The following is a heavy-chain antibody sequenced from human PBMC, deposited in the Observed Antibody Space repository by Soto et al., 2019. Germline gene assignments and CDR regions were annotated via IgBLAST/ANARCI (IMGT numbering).Heavy chain of an antibody. CDR3: ARGEVEPLTPWAYGDYPRFDY. CDR1: GYTFTSYY. D-gene: IGHD4-17*01. CDR2: INPSGGST. V-gene: IGHV1-46*01. J-gene: IGHJ4*02. Sequence: GASVKVSCKASGYTFTSYYMHWVRQAPGQGLEWMGIINPSGGSTSYAQKFQGRVTMTRDTSTSTVYMELSSLRSEDTAVYYCARGEVEPLTPWAYGDYPRFDYWGQGTLVTVSS.